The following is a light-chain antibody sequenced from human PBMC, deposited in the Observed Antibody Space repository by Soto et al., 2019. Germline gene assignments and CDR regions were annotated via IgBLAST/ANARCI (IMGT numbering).Light chain of an antibody. CDR3: QQYNTYAT. CDR1: QNISNY. V-gene: IGKV1-33*01. J-gene: IGKJ5*01. Sequence: DIQMTQSPSSLSASVGDRVTITCQASQNISNYLNWYQQKPGRAPKLLIYDASNLEAGVPSRFSGSGSGSEFNFTITGLQPDDFATYFCQQYNTYATFGQGTRLEIK. CDR2: DAS.